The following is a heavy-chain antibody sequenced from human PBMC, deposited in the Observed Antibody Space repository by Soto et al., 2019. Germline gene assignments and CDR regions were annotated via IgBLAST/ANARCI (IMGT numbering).Heavy chain of an antibody. CDR3: ARNYDFWSGYYLFDY. J-gene: IGHJ4*02. D-gene: IGHD3-3*01. CDR1: GFTFSSYA. CDR2: ISSSSSTI. Sequence: EVQLFESGGGLVQPGGSLRLSCAASGFTFSSYAMSWVRQAPGKGLEWVSYISSSSSTIYYADSVKGRFTISRDNAKNSLYLQMNSLRDEDTAVYYCARNYDFWSGYYLFDYWGQGTLVTVSS. V-gene: IGHV3-48*02.